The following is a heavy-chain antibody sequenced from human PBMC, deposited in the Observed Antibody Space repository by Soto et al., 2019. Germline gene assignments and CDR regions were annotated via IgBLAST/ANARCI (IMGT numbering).Heavy chain of an antibody. CDR1: GGSIDSSTYY. CDR2: IFYNGNT. V-gene: IGHV4-39*01. Sequence: SETLSLTCTVSGGSIDSSTYYWGWIRQPPGKGLEWIGSIFYNGNTFYNPSLKSRITISVDTSKNQFSLKLSSVTAADTAVYYCARRLYYDSSGFEGGGTDVWGQGTTVTVSS. CDR3: ARRLYYDSSGFEGGGTDV. J-gene: IGHJ6*02. D-gene: IGHD3-22*01.